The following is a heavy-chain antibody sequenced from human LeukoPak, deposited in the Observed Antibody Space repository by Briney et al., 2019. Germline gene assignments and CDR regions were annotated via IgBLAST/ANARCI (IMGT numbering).Heavy chain of an antibody. CDR3: AKGAYDYIEMGYFDY. V-gene: IGHV3-23*01. D-gene: IGHD5-12*01. CDR2: IVASSGST. Sequence: GGSLRLSCAAFGFSISNSAMSWVRQAPGKGLEWVSLIVASSGSTFYADSVKGRFTISRDSSKNTLYLQMNSLRAEDMAVYYCAKGAYDYIEMGYFDYWGQGTLVTVSS. J-gene: IGHJ4*02. CDR1: GFSISNSA.